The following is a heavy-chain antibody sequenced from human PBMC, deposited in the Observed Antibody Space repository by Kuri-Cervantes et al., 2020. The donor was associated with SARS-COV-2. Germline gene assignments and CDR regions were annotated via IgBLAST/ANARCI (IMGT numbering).Heavy chain of an antibody. CDR1: GGSISSGDYY. CDR2: IYYSGST. D-gene: IGHD3-10*01. V-gene: IGHV4-30-4*01. CDR3: ARDRMESLLWFGVVGAFDI. J-gene: IGHJ3*02. Sequence: LRLSCTVSGGSISSGDYYWSWIRQPPGKGLEWIGYIYYSGSTYYNPSLKSRVTISVDTSKNQFSLKLSSVTAADTAVYYCARDRMESLLWFGVVGAFDIWGQGTMVTVSS.